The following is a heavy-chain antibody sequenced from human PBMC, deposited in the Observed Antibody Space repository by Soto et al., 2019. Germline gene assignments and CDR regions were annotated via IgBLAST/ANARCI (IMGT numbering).Heavy chain of an antibody. CDR2: ISYDGSNK. Sequence: GGSLRLSCAASGFTFSSYGMHWVRQAPGKGLEWVAVISYDGSNKYYADSVKGRFTISRDNSKNTLYLQMNSLRAEDTAVYYCAKDQRYYDSSGYYLDYWGQGTLVTVSS. V-gene: IGHV3-30*18. CDR1: GFTFSSYG. CDR3: AKDQRYYDSSGYYLDY. D-gene: IGHD3-22*01. J-gene: IGHJ4*02.